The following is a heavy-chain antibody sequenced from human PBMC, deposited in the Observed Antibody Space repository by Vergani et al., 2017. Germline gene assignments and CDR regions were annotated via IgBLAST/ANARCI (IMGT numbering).Heavy chain of an antibody. CDR2: INPNSGGT. J-gene: IGHJ6*03. CDR3: ARGVEYCSSTSCPGGRKYYYYYYYMDV. CDR1: GYTFTSYG. V-gene: IGHV1-2*04. D-gene: IGHD2-2*01. Sequence: QVQLVQSGAEVKKPGASVKVSCKASGYTFTSYGISWVRQAPGQGLEWMGWINPNSGGTNYAQKFQGWVTMTRDTSISTAYMELSRLRSDDTAVYYCARGVEYCSSTSCPGGRKYYYYYYYMDVWGKGTTVTVYS.